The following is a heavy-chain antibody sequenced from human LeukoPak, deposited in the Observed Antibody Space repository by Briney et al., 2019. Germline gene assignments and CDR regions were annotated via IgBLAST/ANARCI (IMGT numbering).Heavy chain of an antibody. V-gene: IGHV1-8*03. J-gene: IGHJ3*02. CDR3: ARGSMEELAFDI. CDR1: GYTFTSYD. D-gene: IGHD1-1*01. Sequence: ASVKVSCKASGYTFTSYDINWVRQATGQGLEWMGWMNPNSGNTGYAQKFQGRVTITRNTSISTAYMELSSLRSEDTAVYYRARGSMEELAFDIWGQGTMVTVSS. CDR2: MNPNSGNT.